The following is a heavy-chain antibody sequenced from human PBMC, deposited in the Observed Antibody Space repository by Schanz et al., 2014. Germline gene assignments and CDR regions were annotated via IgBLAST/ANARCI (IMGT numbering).Heavy chain of an antibody. Sequence: QVKLVQSAPEVKKPGAQVKVSCKASGGTFSSSTLTWVRQAPGQGLEWMGRIIPILDKTNYAQKFQGRVTMTADKSTSTVYMEVSGLRSEDTAVYYCAKVDRTRYYAMDVWGQGTTVTGSS. CDR1: GGTFSSST. J-gene: IGHJ6*02. V-gene: IGHV1-69*04. CDR3: AKVDRTRYYAMDV. CDR2: IIPILDKT. D-gene: IGHD3-9*01.